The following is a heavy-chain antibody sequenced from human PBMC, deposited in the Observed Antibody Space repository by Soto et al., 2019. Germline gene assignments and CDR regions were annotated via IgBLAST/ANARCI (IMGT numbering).Heavy chain of an antibody. CDR2: ISGGSETT. V-gene: IGHV3-23*01. Sequence: EVQLLESGGGLVQRGGSLRLSCAASGFTFKNQALSWIRRFPGGGLQQVSPISGGSETTNYANPVKGRFSISRDNSKNTMLLQLNSLRVEDTAVYYCAEGGGGCSRTWGGKGGVTWGQGTLVTVSS. CDR1: GFTFKNQA. D-gene: IGHD3-10*02. J-gene: IGHJ5*02. CDR3: AEGGGGCSRTWGGKGGVT.